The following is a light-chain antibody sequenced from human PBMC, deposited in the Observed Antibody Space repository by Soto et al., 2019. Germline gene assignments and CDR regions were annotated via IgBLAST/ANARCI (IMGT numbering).Light chain of an antibody. Sequence: QAVVTQEPSLTVPPGGTVTLTCASSTGAVTGGYYPNWFQRKPGQAPRPLIYSTSNKHSWTPARFSGSLLGGKAALTLSGVQPEDEAEYYCLLYYGGAQLIFGGGTKVTVL. CDR1: TGAVTGGYY. CDR3: LLYYGGAQLI. V-gene: IGLV7-43*01. J-gene: IGLJ2*01. CDR2: STS.